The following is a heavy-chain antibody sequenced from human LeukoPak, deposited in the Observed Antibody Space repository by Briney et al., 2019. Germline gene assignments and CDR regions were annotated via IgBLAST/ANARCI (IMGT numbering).Heavy chain of an antibody. D-gene: IGHD6-13*01. CDR2: ISWNSGSI. Sequence: LSLTCAVSGGSISSGGYSWIWIRQPPGKGLEWVSGISWNSGSIGYADSVKGRFTISRDNAKNSLYLQMNSLRAEDTALYYCAKDIGSSFITPLNWFDPWGQGTLVTVSS. J-gene: IGHJ5*02. CDR1: GGSISSGGYS. V-gene: IGHV3-9*01. CDR3: AKDIGSSFITPLNWFDP.